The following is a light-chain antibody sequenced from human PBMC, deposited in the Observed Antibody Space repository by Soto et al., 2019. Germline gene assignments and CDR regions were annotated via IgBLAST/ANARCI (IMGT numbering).Light chain of an antibody. V-gene: IGLV2-14*01. CDR1: SSDVGDGDF. J-gene: IGLJ3*02. CDR3: CSYTRSYTWV. CDR2: KVS. Sequence: QSALTQAASVSGSPGQSITISCTGTSSDVGDGDFVSWYQQRPGKAPKLMIYKVSNRPSGVSNRFSGSKSGNTASLTISGLQAEDEADYYCCSYTRSYTWVFGGGTKLTVL.